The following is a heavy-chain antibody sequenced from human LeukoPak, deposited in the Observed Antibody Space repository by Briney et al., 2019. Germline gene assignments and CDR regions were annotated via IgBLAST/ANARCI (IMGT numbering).Heavy chain of an antibody. CDR2: ISRSATTK. J-gene: IGHJ4*02. D-gene: IGHD3-10*01. V-gene: IGHV3-48*04. Sequence: GGSLRLSCAASGFTFSNYNMDWVRQAPGKGLEWVSFISRSATTKYYADSLRRRFTISRDNDKNSLHLQLNSLRAEDTAVYCCARDSSGGLDYWGQGTLVTVSS. CDR1: GFTFSNYN. CDR3: ARDSSGGLDY.